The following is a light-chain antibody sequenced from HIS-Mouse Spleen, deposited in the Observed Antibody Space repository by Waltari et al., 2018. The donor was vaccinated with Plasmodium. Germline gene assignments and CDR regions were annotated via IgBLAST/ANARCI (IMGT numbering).Light chain of an antibody. Sequence: EIVLTQSPRTLSLSPGERATLPCRASQSVSSSYLAWYQQKPGQAPRLRIYGASSRATGVPDRFRGSWSGTDFTRTISGLEPEDVAVYYCQQDGSSPYTLRQGTRLESK. CDR1: QSVSSSY. J-gene: IGKJ2*01. CDR2: GAS. CDR3: QQDGSSPYT. V-gene: IGKV3-20*01.